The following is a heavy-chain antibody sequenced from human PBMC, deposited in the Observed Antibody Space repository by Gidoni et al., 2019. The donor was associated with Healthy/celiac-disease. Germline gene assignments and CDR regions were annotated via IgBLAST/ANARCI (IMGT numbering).Heavy chain of an antibody. CDR2: INPNSGGT. CDR3: ARDYGGNSLFDY. D-gene: IGHD4-17*01. CDR1: GYTFTGYY. V-gene: IGHV1-2*06. Sequence: QVQLVQSGAEVTKPGASVQVSCKASGYTFTGYYMHWVRQAPGQGLEWMGRINPNSGGTNYAQKFQGRVTMTRDTSISTAYMELSRLKSDDTAVYYCARDYGGNSLFDYWGQGTLVTVSS. J-gene: IGHJ4*02.